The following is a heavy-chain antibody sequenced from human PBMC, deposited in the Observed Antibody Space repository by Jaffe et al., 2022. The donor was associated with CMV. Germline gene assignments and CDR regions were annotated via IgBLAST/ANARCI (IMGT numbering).Heavy chain of an antibody. J-gene: IGHJ4*02. Sequence: QVQLVESGGGLVKPGGSLRLSCAASGFTFSDYYMSWIRQAPGKGLEWVSYISSSSSYTNYADSVKGRFTISRDNAKNSLYLQMNSLRAEDTAVYYCARGGDCSSTSCYGDYWGQGTLVTVSS. V-gene: IGHV3-11*06. CDR3: ARGGDCSSTSCYGDY. D-gene: IGHD2-2*01. CDR2: ISSSSSYT. CDR1: GFTFSDYY.